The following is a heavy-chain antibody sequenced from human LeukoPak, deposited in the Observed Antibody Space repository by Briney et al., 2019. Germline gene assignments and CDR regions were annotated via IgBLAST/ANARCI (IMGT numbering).Heavy chain of an antibody. CDR3: ARAPYGSGFDY. CDR2: IYYSGST. J-gene: IGHJ4*02. Sequence: KPSETLSLTCTVSGGSISSYYWSWIRQPPGKGLERIGYIYYSGSTNYNPSLKSRVTISVDTSKNQFSLKLSSVTAADTAVYYCARAPYGSGFDYWGQGTLVTVSS. V-gene: IGHV4-59*01. D-gene: IGHD3-10*01. CDR1: GGSISSYY.